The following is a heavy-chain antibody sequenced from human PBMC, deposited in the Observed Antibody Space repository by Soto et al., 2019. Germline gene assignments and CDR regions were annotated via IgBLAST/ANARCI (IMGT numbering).Heavy chain of an antibody. V-gene: IGHV4-59*01. CDR2: IYYSGST. CDR3: AREGRYDSSGLNGGDP. CDR1: GGSISSYY. D-gene: IGHD3-22*01. Sequence: SETLPLTCTVSGGSISSYYWSWSRQPPGKGLEWIGYIYYSGSTNYNPSLKSRVTISVDTSKNQFSLKLSSVTAADTAVYYWAREGRYDSSGLNGGDPGGQGTVVTVS. J-gene: IGHJ5*02.